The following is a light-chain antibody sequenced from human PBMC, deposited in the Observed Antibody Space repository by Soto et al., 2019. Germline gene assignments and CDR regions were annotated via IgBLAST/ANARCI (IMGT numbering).Light chain of an antibody. J-gene: IGKJ1*01. CDR1: QSLLHSNGYTS. V-gene: IGKV2-28*01. Sequence: DIVMTQSPLSLPVTPGEPGSISCRSSQSLLHSNGYTSLDWYLQKPGQSPPLLIYLGSNRASGVPDRFSGSGSGTDFTLKISRVEAEDVGVYYCMQALQTPRTFGQGTKV. CDR3: MQALQTPRT. CDR2: LGS.